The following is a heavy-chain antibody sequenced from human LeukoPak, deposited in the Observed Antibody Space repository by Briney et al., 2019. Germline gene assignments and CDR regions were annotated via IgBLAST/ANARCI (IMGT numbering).Heavy chain of an antibody. CDR2: ISWNSGSI. Sequence: GGSLRLSCAASGFTFDDYAMHWVRQAPGKGLEWVSGISWNSGSIGYADSVKGRFTISRDNAKNSLYLQMNSLRAEDTALYYCAKCTDVWVLLSGFDYWGQGTLVTVSS. D-gene: IGHD1-26*01. V-gene: IGHV3-9*01. CDR1: GFTFDDYA. CDR3: AKCTDVWVLLSGFDY. J-gene: IGHJ4*02.